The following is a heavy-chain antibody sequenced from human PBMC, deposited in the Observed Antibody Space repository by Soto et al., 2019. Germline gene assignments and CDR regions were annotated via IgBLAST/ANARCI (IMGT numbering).Heavy chain of an antibody. CDR1: GYTFTGYY. V-gene: IGHV1-2*02. D-gene: IGHD6-19*01. CDR3: ARDSGIAVAGTF. CDR2: INPNSGGT. Sequence: ASVKVSCKASGYTFTGYYMHWVRQAPGQGLEWMGWINPNSGGTNYAQKFQGRVTMTRDTSISTAYMELSRLRSDDTAVYYCARDSGIAVAGTFWGQGTLVTVYS. J-gene: IGHJ4*02.